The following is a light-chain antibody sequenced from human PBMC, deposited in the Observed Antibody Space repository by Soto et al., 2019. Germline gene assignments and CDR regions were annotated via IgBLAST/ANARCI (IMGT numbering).Light chain of an antibody. J-gene: IGLJ1*01. CDR2: DVT. V-gene: IGLV2-14*03. CDR1: GSDVGGYDY. Sequence: QSALTQPASVSGSPGQPITISCTGTGSDVGGYDYVSWYQHYPGKAPKLMIYDVTDRPSGVSNRFSGSKSGNTASLTISGLQAEDEADYYCSSYTSSSTLHVFGTGTKVTVL. CDR3: SSYTSSSTLHV.